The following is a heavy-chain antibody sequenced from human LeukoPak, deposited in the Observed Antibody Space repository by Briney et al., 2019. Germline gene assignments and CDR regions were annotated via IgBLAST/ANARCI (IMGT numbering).Heavy chain of an antibody. Sequence: PGRSLRLSCAASGFTFSSYGMHWVRQAPGKGLEWVAVISYDGSNKYYADSVKGRFTISRDNSKNTLYLQMNSLRAEDTAVYYCAKDRASSGWYGSYYYYGMDVWGKGTTVTVS. D-gene: IGHD6-19*01. J-gene: IGHJ6*04. V-gene: IGHV3-30*18. CDR3: AKDRASSGWYGSYYYYGMDV. CDR2: ISYDGSNK. CDR1: GFTFSSYG.